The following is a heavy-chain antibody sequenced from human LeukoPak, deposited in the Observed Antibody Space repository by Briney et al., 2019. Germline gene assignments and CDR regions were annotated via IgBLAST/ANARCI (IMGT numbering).Heavy chain of an antibody. V-gene: IGHV4-59*01. J-gene: IGHJ5*02. Sequence: SETLSLTCTVSGGFISSYYWSWIRQPPGKGLEWIGYIYYSGSTNYNPSLKSRVTISVDTSKNQFSLKLSSVTAADTAVYYCARDQAVVRSPSGWFDPWGQGTLVTVSS. CDR3: ARDQAVVRSPSGWFDP. CDR1: GGFISSYY. D-gene: IGHD2-15*01. CDR2: IYYSGST.